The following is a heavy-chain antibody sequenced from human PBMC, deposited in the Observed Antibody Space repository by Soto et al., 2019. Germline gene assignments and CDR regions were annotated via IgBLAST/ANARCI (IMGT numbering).Heavy chain of an antibody. CDR3: ARQNRDTPMVPFDV. CDR1: RGTFNRYA. J-gene: IGHJ4*02. CDR2: LVPQFGTP. Sequence: QVQLVQSGAEVKKPGSSVKVSCLASRGTFNRYANNWVRQAPGHGLEWLGALVPQFGTPNYAQKFQDRVTIVADESTNTTSMELRGLTSDDTAVYYCARQNRDTPMVPFDVWGQGTLVTVSS. D-gene: IGHD5-18*01. V-gene: IGHV1-69*01.